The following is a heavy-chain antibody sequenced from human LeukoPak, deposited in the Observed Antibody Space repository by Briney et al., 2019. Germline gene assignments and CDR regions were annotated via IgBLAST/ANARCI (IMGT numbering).Heavy chain of an antibody. CDR3: AKVPYYYDSSAFDY. D-gene: IGHD3-22*01. CDR1: GFTFDDYG. V-gene: IGHV3-23*01. CDR2: ISGSGGTT. J-gene: IGHJ4*02. Sequence: PGGSLRLSCAASGFTFDDYGMSWVRQAPGKGLEWVSAISGSGGTTYYADSVKGRFTISRDNSKNTLYLQMNSLRAEDTAVYYCAKVPYYYDSSAFDYWGQGTLVTVSS.